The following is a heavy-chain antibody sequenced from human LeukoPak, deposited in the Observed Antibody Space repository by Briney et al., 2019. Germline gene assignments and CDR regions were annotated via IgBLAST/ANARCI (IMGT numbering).Heavy chain of an antibody. Sequence: PGGSLRLSCAASGFSFSTHWMHWVRQAPGEGLEWVSRINSDGSTTYYGDSVKGRFTISRDNAKNTLYLQMDSLRAEDTAVYFCAREKRGYSYGSDYWGQGTLVTVSS. V-gene: IGHV3-74*01. CDR3: AREKRGYSYGSDY. CDR2: INSDGSTT. D-gene: IGHD5-18*01. CDR1: GFSFSTHW. J-gene: IGHJ4*02.